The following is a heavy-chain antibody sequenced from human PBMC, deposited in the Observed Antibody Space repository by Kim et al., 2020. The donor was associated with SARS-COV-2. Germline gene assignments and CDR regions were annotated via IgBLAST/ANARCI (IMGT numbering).Heavy chain of an antibody. CDR2: IHTRYST. V-gene: IGHV4-4*07. D-gene: IGHD3-22*01. Sequence: RIHTRYSTNYYPSLKRRVTMSMDTSKNQFSLKLTSVTAADTAVYYCARCVYESSGYYLDYWGQGILVTVSS. J-gene: IGHJ4*02. CDR3: ARCVYESSGYYLDY.